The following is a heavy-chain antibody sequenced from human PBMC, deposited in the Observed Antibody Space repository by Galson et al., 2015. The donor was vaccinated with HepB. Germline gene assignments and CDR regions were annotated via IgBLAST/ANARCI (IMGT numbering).Heavy chain of an antibody. CDR1: GFILSNHY. J-gene: IGHJ4*02. CDR3: ARGDGSIWYSY. CDR2: ISTDSSTI. D-gene: IGHD6-13*01. Sequence: SLRLSCAASGFILSNHYMDWVRQAPGKGLEWLSYISTDSSTIYYADSVKGRFTISRDNAKNSLYLQMHSLRADDTAVYYCARGDGSIWYSYWGQGILVTVSA. V-gene: IGHV3-48*01.